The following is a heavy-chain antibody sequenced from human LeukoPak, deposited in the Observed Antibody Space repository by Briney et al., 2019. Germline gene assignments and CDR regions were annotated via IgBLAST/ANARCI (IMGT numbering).Heavy chain of an antibody. CDR3: ARDTDGDYEVY. D-gene: IGHD4-17*01. J-gene: IGHJ4*02. V-gene: IGHV3-30-3*01. CDR1: GFTFSSYT. CDR2: ISNDGSNK. Sequence: GRSLRLSRAASGFTFSSYTMDWVRQAPGKGLEWVAVISNDGSNKYYADSVKGRFTISRDNSKNTLYLQMNSLRLEDTAVYYCARDTDGDYEVYWGQGTLVTVSS.